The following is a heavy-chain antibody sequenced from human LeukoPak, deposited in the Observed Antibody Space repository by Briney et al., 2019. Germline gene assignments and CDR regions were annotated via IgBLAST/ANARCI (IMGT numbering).Heavy chain of an antibody. V-gene: IGHV4-59*08. CDR1: RGSISTYY. D-gene: IGHD5-12*01. CDR3: ARYRGGYGAVGAFDI. J-gene: IGHJ3*02. CDR2: SHYSGST. Sequence: TPSETLSLTCTVSRGSISTYYWSWIRQPPGKGLEWIGCSHYSGSTNYNPSLKSRVTISVDASKNQFSLKLSSVTAADTAVYYCARYRGGYGAVGAFDIWGQGTMVTVSS.